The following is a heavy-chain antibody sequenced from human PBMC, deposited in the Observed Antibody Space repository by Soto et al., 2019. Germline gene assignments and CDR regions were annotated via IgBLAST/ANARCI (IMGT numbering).Heavy chain of an antibody. CDR3: SGEGSDYDFWSGYYINY. CDR2: IYHSGST. CDR1: GYSISSGYY. Sequence: PSETLSLTCAVSGYSISSGYYWGWIRQPPGKGLEWIGSIYHSGSTYYNPSLKSRVTISVDTSKNQFSLKLSSVTAAATAVYYCSGEGSDYDFWSGYYINYWGQGTLVTVSS. J-gene: IGHJ4*02. V-gene: IGHV4-38-2*02. D-gene: IGHD3-3*01.